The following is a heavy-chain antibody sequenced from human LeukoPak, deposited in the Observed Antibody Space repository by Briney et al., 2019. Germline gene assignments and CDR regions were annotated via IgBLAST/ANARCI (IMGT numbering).Heavy chain of an antibody. V-gene: IGHV3-48*03. CDR3: ARWGLPSIA. J-gene: IGHJ5*02. CDR1: RFTFSSYE. CDR2: ISSSGSTI. D-gene: IGHD3-16*01. Sequence: GGSLRLSCAASRFTFSSYEMNWVRQAPGKGLEWVSYISSSGSTIYYADSVKGRFTISRDNAKNSLYLQMNSLRAEDTAVYYCARWGLPSIAWGQGTLVTVSS.